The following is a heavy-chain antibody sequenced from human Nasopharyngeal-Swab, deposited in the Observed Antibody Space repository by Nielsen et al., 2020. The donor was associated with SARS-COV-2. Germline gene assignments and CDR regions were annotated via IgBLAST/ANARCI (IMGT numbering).Heavy chain of an antibody. CDR2: ISYDGSNK. CDR3: ARDGLDCSGGSCYSWAYYYYGMDV. D-gene: IGHD2-15*01. Sequence: WIRQPPGKGLEWVAVISYDGSNKYYADSVKGRFTISRDNSKNTLYLQMNSLRAEDTAVCYCARDGLDCSGGSCYSWAYYYYGMDVWGQGTTVTVSS. J-gene: IGHJ6*02. V-gene: IGHV3-30*03.